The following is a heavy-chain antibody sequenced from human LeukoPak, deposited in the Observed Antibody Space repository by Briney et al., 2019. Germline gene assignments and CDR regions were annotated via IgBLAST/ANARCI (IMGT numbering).Heavy chain of an antibody. D-gene: IGHD2-15*01. CDR3: ASRHCSGGGCYFAGADPFDY. CDR1: GFTFSSYW. Sequence: GGSLRLSCAASGFTFSSYWMNWARQAPGKGLEWVASINHNGNVNYYVDSAKGRFTISRDNSKNTLYLQMNSLRAEDTAVYYCASRHCSGGGCYFAGADPFDYWGQGTLVTVSS. J-gene: IGHJ4*02. CDR2: INHNGNVN. V-gene: IGHV3-7*01.